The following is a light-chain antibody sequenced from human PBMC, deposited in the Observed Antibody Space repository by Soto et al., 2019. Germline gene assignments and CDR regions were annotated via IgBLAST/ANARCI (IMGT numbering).Light chain of an antibody. CDR1: SSDVGGYKY. J-gene: IGLJ1*01. CDR2: EVS. Sequence: QSVLTQPASVSGSPGQSITISCTGTSSDVGGYKYVSWYQQHPGKAPKLMIYEVSNRPSGVSNRFSGSKSGNTASLTISGLQTEDEADYYCSSSTTSSSYVFGTGTKVTVL. V-gene: IGLV2-14*01. CDR3: SSSTTSSSYV.